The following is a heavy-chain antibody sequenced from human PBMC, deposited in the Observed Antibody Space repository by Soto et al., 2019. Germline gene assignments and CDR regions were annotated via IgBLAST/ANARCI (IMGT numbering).Heavy chain of an antibody. CDR2: INPKSGGT. D-gene: IGHD2-8*01. Sequence: ASVKVSCKASGYSFTDYHMHWVRQAPGQGLEWLGRINPKSGGTSTAQKFQGWVTMTTDTSISTASMELTRLTSDDTAIYYCARGDSTDCSTGVCSFFSKQDMDVCGQGTAGIVS. V-gene: IGHV1-2*04. J-gene: IGHJ6*02. CDR1: GYSFTDYH. CDR3: ARGDSTDCSTGVCSFFSKQDMDV.